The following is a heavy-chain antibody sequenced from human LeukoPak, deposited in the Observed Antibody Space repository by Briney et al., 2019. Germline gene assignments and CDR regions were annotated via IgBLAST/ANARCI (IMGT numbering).Heavy chain of an antibody. V-gene: IGHV4-59*08. CDR3: ARQKVNSSGWPGAFDI. CDR2: IYYSGST. J-gene: IGHJ3*02. D-gene: IGHD6-19*01. Sequence: SETLSLTCTVSGGSMSTYYWSWIRQPPGKGLEWIGYIYYSGSTNYNPSLKSRVTISVDTSKNQFSLKLSSVTAADTAVYYCARQKVNSSGWPGAFDIWGQGTMVTVSS. CDR1: GGSMSTYY.